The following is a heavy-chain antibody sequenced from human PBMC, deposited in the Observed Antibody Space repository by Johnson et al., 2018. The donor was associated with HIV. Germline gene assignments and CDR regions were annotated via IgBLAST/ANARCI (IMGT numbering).Heavy chain of an antibody. D-gene: IGHD5-18*01. Sequence: VHLVESGGGLVQPGRSLRLTCVGSGFTFHEYAMHWVRQIPGKGLEWVSYISSSGDTTYYADSVKGRFTISRDNAENSLYLQMNSLRDGDTALYYCSRLPTGYSRDGFDIWGQGTMVTVSS. CDR1: GFTFHEYA. V-gene: IGHV3-48*02. J-gene: IGHJ3*02. CDR3: SRLPTGYSRDGFDI. CDR2: ISSSGDTT.